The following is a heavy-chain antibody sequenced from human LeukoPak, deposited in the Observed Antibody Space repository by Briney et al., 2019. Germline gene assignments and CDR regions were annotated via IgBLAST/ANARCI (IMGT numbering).Heavy chain of an antibody. D-gene: IGHD6-13*01. CDR2: IYYSGST. J-gene: IGHJ4*02. CDR1: GGPISSYY. Sequence: PSETLSLTCTVSGGPISSYYWSWIRQPPGKGLEWIGYIYYSGSTNYNPSLKSRVTISVDTSKNQFSLKLSSVTAADTAVYYCGRVRYSSSTRYFDYWGQGTLVTVSS. CDR3: GRVRYSSSTRYFDY. V-gene: IGHV4-59*01.